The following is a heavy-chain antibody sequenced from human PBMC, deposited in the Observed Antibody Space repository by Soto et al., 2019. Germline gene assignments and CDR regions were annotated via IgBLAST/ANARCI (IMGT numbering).Heavy chain of an antibody. V-gene: IGHV3-23*01. CDR2: ISGSGGST. J-gene: IGHJ4*02. Sequence: EVQLLESGGGLVQPGGSLRLSCAASGFTFSSYAMSWVRQAPGKGLEWVSAISGSGGSTYYADSVKGRFTISRDNSKNTLYLQMNSLRAEDTAVYYCAKRSSSWSLGGGGPDDYWGQGTLVTVSS. D-gene: IGHD6-13*01. CDR1: GFTFSSYA. CDR3: AKRSSSWSLGGGGPDDY.